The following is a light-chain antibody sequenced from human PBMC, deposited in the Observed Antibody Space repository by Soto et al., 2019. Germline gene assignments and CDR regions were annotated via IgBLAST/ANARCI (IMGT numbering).Light chain of an antibody. CDR3: QQYNSFPPT. J-gene: IGKJ5*01. CDR1: QDINSW. Sequence: DIQMTQSPSSLSASVGDSFTITCRASQDINSWLAWYQQKPEQAPKSLIYGASTLQSGVPSRFSGSGSGTDFTLTISSLQPEDFATYYCQQYNSFPPTFGQGTRLEIK. V-gene: IGKV1D-16*01. CDR2: GAS.